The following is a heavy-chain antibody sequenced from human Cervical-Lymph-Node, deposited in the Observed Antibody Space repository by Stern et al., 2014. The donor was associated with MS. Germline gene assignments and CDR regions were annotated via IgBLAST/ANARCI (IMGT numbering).Heavy chain of an antibody. CDR2: IIPMFGAT. Sequence: VQLVESGAEVKKPGSSVKVSCKASGVSFSHYAMNWVRQAPGQGLLWMGGIIPMFGATNQTQDFQGRVTFTADKSTNTAFLELSSLRSGDTAVYYCVLQTLGATYWGQGTLVTVSS. V-gene: IGHV1-69*06. CDR1: GVSFSHYA. D-gene: IGHD3-3*01. J-gene: IGHJ4*02. CDR3: VLQTLGATY.